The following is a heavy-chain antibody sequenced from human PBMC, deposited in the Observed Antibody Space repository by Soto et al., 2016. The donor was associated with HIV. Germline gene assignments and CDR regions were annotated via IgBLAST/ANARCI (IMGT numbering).Heavy chain of an antibody. CDR3: ARTLSQWLFAVDP. CDR2: IYYSGST. D-gene: IGHD6-19*01. Sequence: QVQLQESGPGLVKPSDTLSLTCAVSGYSISSSNWWGWIRQPPGKGLEWIGYIYYSGSTYYNLSLKSRVTMSMDTSKNQFSLKLRSVAAVDTAVYYCARTLSQWLFAVDPWGQGTLVTVSS. V-gene: IGHV4-28*01. J-gene: IGHJ5*02. CDR1: GYSISSSNW.